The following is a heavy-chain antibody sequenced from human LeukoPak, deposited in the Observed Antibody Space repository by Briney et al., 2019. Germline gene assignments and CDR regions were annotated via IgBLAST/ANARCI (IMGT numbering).Heavy chain of an antibody. J-gene: IGHJ5*02. D-gene: IGHD1-26*01. CDR2: ISYDGSNK. CDR1: GFTFSSYA. CDR3: ARDSQQYSGSYFTPFDP. V-gene: IGHV3-30*04. Sequence: GGSLRLSCAASGFTFSSYAMHWVRQAPGKGLEWVAVISYDGSNKYYADSVKGRFTISRDNSKNTLYLQMNSLRAEDTAVYYCARDSQQYSGSYFTPFDPWGQGTLVTVSS.